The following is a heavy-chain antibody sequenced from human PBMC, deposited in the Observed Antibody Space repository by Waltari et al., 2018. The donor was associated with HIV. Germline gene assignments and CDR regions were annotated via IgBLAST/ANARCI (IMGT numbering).Heavy chain of an antibody. CDR2: ISSGSVYI. J-gene: IGHJ3*02. CDR1: RFTFSSYS. V-gene: IGHV3-21*01. D-gene: IGHD5-12*01. CDR3: ARDEAEMATLTAFDI. Sequence: EVQLVESGGGLVKPGGSLRLSCAASRFTFSSYSMNWVRQAPGKGLEWGSSISSGSVYIYYADSVKGRFTISRDNAKNSLYLQMNSLRAEDTAVYYCARDEAEMATLTAFDIWGQGTMVTVSS.